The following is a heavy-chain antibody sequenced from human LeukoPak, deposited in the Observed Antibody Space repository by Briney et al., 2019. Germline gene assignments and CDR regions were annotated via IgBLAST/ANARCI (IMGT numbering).Heavy chain of an antibody. CDR1: GDSISSYY. V-gene: IGHV4-59*01. CDR3: ASTYYGSGRLDP. J-gene: IGHJ5*02. D-gene: IGHD3-10*01. Sequence: PSETLSLTCTVSGDSISSYYWSWIRQPPGKGLEWIGYIYYSGSTNYNSSLKSRVTISVDTSKNQFSLKLSSVTAADTAVYYCASTYYGSGRLDPWGQGTLVTVSS. CDR2: IYYSGST.